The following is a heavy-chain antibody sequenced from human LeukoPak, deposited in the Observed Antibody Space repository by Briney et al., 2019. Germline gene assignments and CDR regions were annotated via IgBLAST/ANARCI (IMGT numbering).Heavy chain of an antibody. J-gene: IGHJ4*02. Sequence: GGSLRLSCAASGFTFSSYGMHWVRRAPGKGLEWVAVISYDGSNKYYADSVKGRFTISRDNSKNTLYLQMNSLRAEDTAVYYCAKVDGDYWGQGTLVTVSS. V-gene: IGHV3-30*18. D-gene: IGHD3/OR15-3a*01. CDR2: ISYDGSNK. CDR1: GFTFSSYG. CDR3: AKVDGDY.